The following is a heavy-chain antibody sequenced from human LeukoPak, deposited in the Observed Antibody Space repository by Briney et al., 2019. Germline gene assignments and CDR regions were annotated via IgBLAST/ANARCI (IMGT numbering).Heavy chain of an antibody. CDR3: AKGYCSGGSCYYMDV. Sequence: GGSLRLSCAASGFTFSNYAMSWVRQAPGKGLEWVSAISGSASSTYHADSVKGRFTISRDNSKNTLYLQMNSLRADDTAVYYCAKGYCSGGSCYYMDVWGKGTTVTVSS. J-gene: IGHJ6*03. D-gene: IGHD2-15*01. CDR1: GFTFSNYA. CDR2: ISGSASST. V-gene: IGHV3-23*01.